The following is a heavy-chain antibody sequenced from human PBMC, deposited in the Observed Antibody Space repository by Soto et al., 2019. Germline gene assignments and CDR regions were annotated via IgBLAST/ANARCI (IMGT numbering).Heavy chain of an antibody. J-gene: IGHJ6*02. V-gene: IGHV1-2*04. CDR2: INPNSGST. D-gene: IGHD6-13*01. CDR3: SREISYSRNYHYGMDV. Sequence: ASVKVSCKASGYTFTSYGISWVRQAPGQGLEWMGWINPNSGSTNYAQKFQGWVTMTRDTSTTTAYMELSRLRSDDTAVYYCSREISYSRNYHYGMDVWGQGTTVTVSS. CDR1: GYTFTSYG.